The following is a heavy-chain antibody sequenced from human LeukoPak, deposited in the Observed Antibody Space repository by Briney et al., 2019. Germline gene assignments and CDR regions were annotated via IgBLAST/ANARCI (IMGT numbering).Heavy chain of an antibody. CDR3: ASSMVRGVESGEFDY. V-gene: IGHV4-59*01. J-gene: IGHJ4*02. Sequence: SETLSLTCTVSGGSISSYYWSWIRQPPGKGLEWIGYIYYSGSTNYNPSLKSRVTISVDTSKNQFSLKLSSVTAADTAVYYCASSMVRGVESGEFDYWGQGTLVTVSS. D-gene: IGHD3-10*01. CDR1: GGSISSYY. CDR2: IYYSGST.